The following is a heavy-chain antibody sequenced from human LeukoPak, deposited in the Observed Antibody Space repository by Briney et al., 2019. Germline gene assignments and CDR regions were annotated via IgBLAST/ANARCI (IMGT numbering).Heavy chain of an antibody. CDR1: GYIFTNYG. D-gene: IGHD3-10*01. CDR3: ARAGPDVLLWFGELFDWFDP. J-gene: IGHJ5*02. V-gene: IGHV1-18*01. Sequence: ASVKVSCKASGYIFTNYGISWVRQAPGQGLEWMGWINPYNGNTNYAQKLQGRVTMTTDTSTSTAYTELRSLRSDDTAVYYCARAGPDVLLWFGELFDWFDPWGQGTLVTVSS. CDR2: INPYNGNT.